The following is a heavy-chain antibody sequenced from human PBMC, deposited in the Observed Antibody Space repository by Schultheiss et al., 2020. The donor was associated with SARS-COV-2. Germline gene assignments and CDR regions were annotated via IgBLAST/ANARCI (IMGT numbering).Heavy chain of an antibody. D-gene: IGHD6-13*01. CDR1: GFTFSSYA. CDR2: ISGSGGST. J-gene: IGHJ5*02. Sequence: GGSLRLSCAASGFTFSSYAMSWVRQAPGKGLEWVSAISGSGGSTYYADSVKGRFTISRDNSKNTLYLEMNSLRVEDTAVYFCARGWSSSWNNWFDPWGQGTLVTVSS. V-gene: IGHV3-23*01. CDR3: ARGWSSSWNNWFDP.